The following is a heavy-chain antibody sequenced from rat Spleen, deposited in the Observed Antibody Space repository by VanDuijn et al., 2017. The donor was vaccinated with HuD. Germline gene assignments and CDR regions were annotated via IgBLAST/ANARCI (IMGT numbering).Heavy chain of an antibody. D-gene: IGHD1-5*01. J-gene: IGHJ4*01. V-gene: IGHV5-29*01. CDR2: ISYDGGST. CDR1: GFTFSSFA. Sequence: EVQLVESGGGLVQPGRSMKLSCAASGFTFSSFAMAWVRQAPTKGLEWVASISYDGGSTYYRDSVKGRFTISRDNAKSNLYLQKDSLRCEDTATYYCASEVQLYYYVMDAWGQGASVTVSS. CDR3: ASEVQLYYYVMDA.